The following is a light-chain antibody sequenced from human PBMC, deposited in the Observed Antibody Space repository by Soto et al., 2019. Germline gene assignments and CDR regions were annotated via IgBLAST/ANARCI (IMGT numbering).Light chain of an antibody. CDR2: AAS. CDR3: QQSYSTPPWT. Sequence: DVQMTQCAASLSASVVDRGTIACXAIQSVSIYLNWYQQKPGKAPNLLISAASSLQNGVPSRFRGSGSGTDFTITISGLQPEDFATYYCQQSYSTPPWTFGQGTKVDI. CDR1: QSVSIY. V-gene: IGKV1-39*01. J-gene: IGKJ1*01.